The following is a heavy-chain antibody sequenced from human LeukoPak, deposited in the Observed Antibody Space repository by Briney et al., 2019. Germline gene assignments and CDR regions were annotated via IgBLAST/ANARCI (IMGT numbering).Heavy chain of an antibody. D-gene: IGHD6-19*01. V-gene: IGHV3-48*03. CDR1: GFTFSSYE. J-gene: IGHJ3*02. CDR3: ARDYSSGWDAFDI. Sequence: PGGSLRLFCAASGFTFSSYEMNWGRQAPGKGLEWVSYISSSGSTIYYADSVKGRFTISRDNAKNSLYLQMNSLRAEDTAVYYCARDYSSGWDAFDIWGQGTMVTVSS. CDR2: ISSSGSTI.